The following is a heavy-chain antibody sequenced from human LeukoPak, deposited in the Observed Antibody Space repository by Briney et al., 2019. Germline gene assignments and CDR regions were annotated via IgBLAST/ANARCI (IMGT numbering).Heavy chain of an antibody. D-gene: IGHD1-26*01. Sequence: GGSLRLSCAASGFTVSSNYMSWVRQAPGKGLEWVSVIYSGGSTYYADSVKGRFTISRHNSKNTLYLQMNSLRAEDTAVYYCAIHLGTSNENYYAEYFQYWGQGTLVTVSS. J-gene: IGHJ1*01. CDR1: GFTVSSNY. CDR3: AIHLGTSNENYYAEYFQY. CDR2: IYSGGST. V-gene: IGHV3-53*04.